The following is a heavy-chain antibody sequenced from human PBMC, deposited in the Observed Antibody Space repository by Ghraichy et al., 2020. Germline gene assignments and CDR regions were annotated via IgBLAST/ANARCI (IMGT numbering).Heavy chain of an antibody. J-gene: IGHJ4*02. CDR3: AREYKSKTGTTVDY. D-gene: IGHD1-1*01. CDR2: ISSSGNTI. Sequence: GESLNISCAASGFTFSTYNMNWVRQAPGKGLEWVSYISSSGNTIYYADSVKGRFTISRDNAKNSLYLQMNSLRDDDTAVYYCAREYKSKTGTTVDYWGQGTLVTVSS. V-gene: IGHV3-48*02. CDR1: GFTFSTYN.